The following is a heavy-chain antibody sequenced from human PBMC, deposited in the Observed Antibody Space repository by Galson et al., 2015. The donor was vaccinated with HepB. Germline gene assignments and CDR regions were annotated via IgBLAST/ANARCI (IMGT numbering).Heavy chain of an antibody. D-gene: IGHD3-10*01. CDR2: IIPILGIA. CDR3: ARGSIRLYGSGSYWVGWFDP. V-gene: IGHV1-69*02. J-gene: IGHJ5*02. Sequence: SVKVSCKASGGTFSSYTISWVRQAPGQGLEWMGRIIPILGIANYAQKFQGRVTITADKSTSTAYMELSSLRSEDTAVYYCARGSIRLYGSGSYWVGWFDPWGQGTLVTVSS. CDR1: GGTFSSYT.